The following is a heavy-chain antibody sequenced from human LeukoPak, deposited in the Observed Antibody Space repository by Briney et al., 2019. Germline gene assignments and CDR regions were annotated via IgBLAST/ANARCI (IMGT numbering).Heavy chain of an antibody. V-gene: IGHV1-3*01. Sequence: ASVKVSCKASGYTFTNYPIHWVRQAPGHRLEWMGWISAGNGNTKYSQKFKDRVTITRDTSASTAYMELSSLRSEDTAVYYCARDEGAAAGSDYYYGMDVWGTGTTVTVSS. CDR3: ARDEGAAAGSDYYYGMDV. D-gene: IGHD6-13*01. CDR2: ISAGNGNT. J-gene: IGHJ6*04. CDR1: GYTFTNYP.